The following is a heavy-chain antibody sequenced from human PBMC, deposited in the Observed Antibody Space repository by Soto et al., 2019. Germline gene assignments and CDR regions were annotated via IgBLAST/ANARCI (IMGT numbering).Heavy chain of an antibody. J-gene: IGHJ6*02. CDR1: GFTVSSNY. Sequence: PGGSLRLSCAASGFTVSSNYMSWVRQAPGKGLEWVSVIYSGGSTYYADSVKGRFTISRDNSKNTLYLQMNSLRAEDTAVYYCAVEAIRLKPRYYYYGMDVWGQGTTVTVSS. CDR2: IYSGGST. V-gene: IGHV3-66*01. CDR3: AVEAIRLKPRYYYYGMDV. D-gene: IGHD3-3*01.